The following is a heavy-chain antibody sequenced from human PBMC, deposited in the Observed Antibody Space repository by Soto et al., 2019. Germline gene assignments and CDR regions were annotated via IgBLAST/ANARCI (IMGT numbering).Heavy chain of an antibody. CDR1: GYTFTSYD. Sequence: ASVKVSCKASGYTFTSYDINWVRQATGQGHEWMGWMNPNSGNTGYAQKFQGRVTMTRNTSISTAYMELSSLRSEDTAVYYCARHNKYDFWSGYYYYYYYYMDVWGKGTTVTVSS. CDR2: MNPNSGNT. D-gene: IGHD3-3*01. V-gene: IGHV1-8*01. J-gene: IGHJ6*03. CDR3: ARHNKYDFWSGYYYYYYYYMDV.